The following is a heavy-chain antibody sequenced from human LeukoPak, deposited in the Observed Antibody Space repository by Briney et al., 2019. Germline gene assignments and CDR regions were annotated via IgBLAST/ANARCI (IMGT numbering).Heavy chain of an antibody. V-gene: IGHV3-21*01. Sequence: GGSLRLSCAASGFTFSSYEMNWVRQAPGKGLEWVSFISSSTNYIYYADSVQGRFTISRDNAKNSLYLQMNSLRDDDTAVYYCARDLGPQYSGAWYPLGYWGQGTLVTVSS. J-gene: IGHJ4*02. CDR3: ARDLGPQYSGAWYPLGY. CDR1: GFTFSSYE. D-gene: IGHD6-19*01. CDR2: ISSSTNYI.